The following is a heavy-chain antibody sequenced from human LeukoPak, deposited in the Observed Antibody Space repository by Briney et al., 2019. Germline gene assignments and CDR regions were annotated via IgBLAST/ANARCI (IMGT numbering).Heavy chain of an antibody. CDR2: IYYRGAT. J-gene: IGHJ4*02. CDR3: AGVFSGRRPFEL. V-gene: IGHV4-59*01. CDR1: GGSINDYY. Sequence: SGTLSLTRTVSGGSINDYYWNWLRQPPGKGLEWIGFIYYRGATNNNPSLKSRVTTSIDTSKKQFSLKLSSVTAADTAVYYCAGVFSGRRPFELWGQGTLVTVSS. D-gene: IGHD3-10*01.